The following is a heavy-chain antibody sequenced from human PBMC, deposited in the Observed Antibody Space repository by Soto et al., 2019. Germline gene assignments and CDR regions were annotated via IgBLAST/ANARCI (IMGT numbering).Heavy chain of an antibody. CDR1: GFTYSYYW. CDR3: AKSSRQYASAIQAFFEP. Sequence: GGSLRLSCVASGFTYSYYWMSFVRQAPGRGLEWVARIKFDGSEIQYADSAKGRFTISRDNAENSLYLQMRSLRDGDTAVYYSAKSSRQYASAIQAFFEPWGLGTMVTVSS. D-gene: IGHD2-2*01. CDR2: IKFDGSEI. J-gene: IGHJ5*02. V-gene: IGHV3-7*01.